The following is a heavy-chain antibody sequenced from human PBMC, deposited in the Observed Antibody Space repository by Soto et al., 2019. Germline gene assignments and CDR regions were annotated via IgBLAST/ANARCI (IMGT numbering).Heavy chain of an antibody. Sequence: PSATLSLTCAVYGGSFSGYYWSWIRQPPGKGLEWIGKIYYSGSTYYNPSLKSRVTISVDTSKNQFSLKLSSVTAADTAVYYCARHGGITFGGVIVFDYWGQGTLVTVSS. CDR3: ARHGGITFGGVIVFDY. J-gene: IGHJ4*02. D-gene: IGHD3-16*02. CDR1: GGSFSGYY. CDR2: IYYSGST. V-gene: IGHV4-34*01.